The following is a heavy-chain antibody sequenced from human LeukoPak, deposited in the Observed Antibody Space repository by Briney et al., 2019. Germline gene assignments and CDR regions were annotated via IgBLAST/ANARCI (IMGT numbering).Heavy chain of an antibody. D-gene: IGHD6-13*01. CDR2: INPNSGGT. Sequence: ASVKVSCKASGYTFTAYYMHWVRQAPGQGLEWMGRINPNSGGTNYAQKFQGRVTMTRDTSISTAYMDLNRLTSDDTAVYFCARDDYSRPPGDFQHWGQGTLVTVSS. V-gene: IGHV1-2*06. CDR3: ARDDYSRPPGDFQH. J-gene: IGHJ1*01. CDR1: GYTFTAYY.